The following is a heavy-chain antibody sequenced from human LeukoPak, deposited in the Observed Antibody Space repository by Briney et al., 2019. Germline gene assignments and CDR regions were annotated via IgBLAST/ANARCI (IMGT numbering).Heavy chain of an antibody. Sequence: GGSLRLSCAASGFTFDEYAMNWVRQAPGKGLEWVSGIGWNSGNLVYAGSVKGRFTISRDNAKNSLYLQMNSLSVEDTVLYYCAKDNSFRGRRAFDIWGQGTMVTVSS. J-gene: IGHJ3*02. CDR1: GFTFDEYA. CDR3: AKDNSFRGRRAFDI. V-gene: IGHV3-9*01. D-gene: IGHD1-26*01. CDR2: IGWNSGNL.